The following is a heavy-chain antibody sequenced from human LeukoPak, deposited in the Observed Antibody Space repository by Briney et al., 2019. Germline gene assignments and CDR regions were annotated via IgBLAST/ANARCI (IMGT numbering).Heavy chain of an antibody. V-gene: IGHV1-2*02. CDR3: ARDQNYFDTTTYYGIDY. CDR1: GYSFTGYY. J-gene: IGHJ4*02. D-gene: IGHD3-22*01. CDR2: INPNSGAT. Sequence: ASVKVSCKASGYSFTGYYMHWVRQAPGQGLEWVGWINPNSGATNYAQKFQDRVTMTRDTSISTAYMELSRLRSDDTAVYLCARDQNYFDTTTYYGIDYWGQGTLVTVSS.